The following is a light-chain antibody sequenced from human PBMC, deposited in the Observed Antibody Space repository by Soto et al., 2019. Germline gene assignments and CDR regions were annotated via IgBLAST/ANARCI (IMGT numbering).Light chain of an antibody. J-gene: IGKJ4*01. V-gene: IGKV1-5*01. CDR2: DAS. CDR1: QSISRC. Sequence: DIVMTQSPSTLSVSAGERATLSCRASQSISRCLAWYQQKPGKAPNLLIYDASTLDTGGPSGFSGSGSGTAYTLIISSLQPDDSATYYCQQYNSYPHTFGGGTKVEIK. CDR3: QQYNSYPHT.